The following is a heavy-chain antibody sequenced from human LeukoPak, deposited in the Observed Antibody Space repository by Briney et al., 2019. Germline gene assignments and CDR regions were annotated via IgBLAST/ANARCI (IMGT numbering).Heavy chain of an antibody. CDR2: LYSGGGT. Sequence: SETLSLTCTVSGDSISNGGYYWTWIRQSAGKGLEWIGRLYSGGGTNYNPSLKSRVAMSVDASKNQFSLKLSSVTAADTAVYYCAREWGSVGYWGPGTLVTVSS. CDR3: AREWGSVGY. CDR1: GDSISNGGYY. J-gene: IGHJ4*02. D-gene: IGHD7-27*01. V-gene: IGHV4-61*02.